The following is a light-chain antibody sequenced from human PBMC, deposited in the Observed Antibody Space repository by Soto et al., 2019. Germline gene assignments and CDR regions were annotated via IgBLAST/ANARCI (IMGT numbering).Light chain of an antibody. CDR2: AAS. Sequence: AIRMTQYPSSFSASTGDRVTSTCRASQGISSYLAWYQQKPGKAPKLLIYAASTLQSGVPSRFSGSGSGTDFTLTISCLQSEDFATYYCQQYYSYPLTFGGGTKVDIK. J-gene: IGKJ4*01. CDR3: QQYYSYPLT. CDR1: QGISSY. V-gene: IGKV1-8*01.